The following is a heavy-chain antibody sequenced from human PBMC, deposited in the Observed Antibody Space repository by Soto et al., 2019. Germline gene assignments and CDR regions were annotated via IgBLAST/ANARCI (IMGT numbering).Heavy chain of an antibody. D-gene: IGHD3-10*01. CDR2: IWYAGSNK. CDR1: GFTFSSYG. J-gene: IGHJ6*02. Sequence: GGSLRLSCAASGFTFSSYGMHWVRQAPGKGLEWVAVIWYAGSNKYYADSVKGRFTISRDNSKKTLYLQMNSLRAEDTAVYYCARDGYYYGSGSYSQFTEYYYYYGMDVWGQGTTVTVSS. CDR3: ARDGYYYGSGSYSQFTEYYYYYGMDV. V-gene: IGHV3-33*01.